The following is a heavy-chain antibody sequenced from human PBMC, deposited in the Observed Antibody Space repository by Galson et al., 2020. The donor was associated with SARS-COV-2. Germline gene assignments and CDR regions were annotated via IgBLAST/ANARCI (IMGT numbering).Heavy chain of an antibody. CDR1: GYTLTELS. CDR3: ASRELKSSGSYYEGPYYGMDV. J-gene: IGHJ6*02. Sequence: ASVKVSCKVSGYTLTELSMHWVRQAPGKGLEWMGGFDPEDGETIYAQKFQGRVTMTEDTSTDTAYMELSSLRSEDTAVYYCASRELKSSGSYYEGPYYGMDVWGQGTTVTVSS. D-gene: IGHD1-26*01. V-gene: IGHV1-24*01. CDR2: FDPEDGET.